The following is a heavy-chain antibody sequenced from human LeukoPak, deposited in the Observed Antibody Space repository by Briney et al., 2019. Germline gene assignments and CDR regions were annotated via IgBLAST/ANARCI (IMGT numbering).Heavy chain of an antibody. CDR2: IYHSRGT. D-gene: IGHD6-13*01. Sequence: PETRSLTCAVSGASINSTKWWTWVRQPPGKGLEWIGEIYHSRGTNYNPSLKSRVTISADKSRNQFSLKLNSVTAADTAVYYCARGSTWSDYWGQGTLVTASS. CDR3: ARGSTWSDY. CDR1: GASINSTKW. J-gene: IGHJ4*02. V-gene: IGHV4-4*03.